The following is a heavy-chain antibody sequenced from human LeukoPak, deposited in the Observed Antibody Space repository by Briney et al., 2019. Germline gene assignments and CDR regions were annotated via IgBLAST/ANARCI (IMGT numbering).Heavy chain of an antibody. J-gene: IGHJ4*02. Sequence: PSETLSLACTVSGYSISSGYYWGWIRQPPGKGLEWIGSIYHSGSTYYNPSLKSRVTISVDTSKNQFSLKLSSVTAADTAVYYCARSSGYYYWSDYWGQGTLVTVSS. D-gene: IGHD3-22*01. CDR1: GYSISSGYY. CDR2: IYHSGST. V-gene: IGHV4-38-2*02. CDR3: ARSSGYYYWSDY.